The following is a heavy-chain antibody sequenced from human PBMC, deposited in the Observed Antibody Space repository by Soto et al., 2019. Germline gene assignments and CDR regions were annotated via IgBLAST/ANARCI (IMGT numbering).Heavy chain of an antibody. J-gene: IGHJ4*02. D-gene: IGHD1-26*01. CDR2: IYYSGST. CDR1: GGSISSYY. Sequence: QVQLQESGPGLVKPSETLSLTCTVSGGSISSYYWSWIRQPPGKGLEWIGYIYYSGSTNYNPSLKSRVTISVDTSNNPCSRKLSSVTAADTAVYYCARRWGAAFDYWGQGTLVTVSS. V-gene: IGHV4-59*08. CDR3: ARRWGAAFDY.